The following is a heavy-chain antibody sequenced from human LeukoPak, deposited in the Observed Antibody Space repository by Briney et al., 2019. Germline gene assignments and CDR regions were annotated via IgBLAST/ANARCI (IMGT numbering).Heavy chain of an antibody. D-gene: IGHD3-10*01. V-gene: IGHV4-31*11. J-gene: IGHJ5*02. CDR3: ARDLWFGEYNWFDP. CDR2: ISHSGST. Sequence: SETLSLTCAVSGGSISSGGYFWSWVRQHPGKGLEWIGYISHSGSTYYNPSLKSRVTISLDTSKDRFSLRLSSVTAADTAVYYCARDLWFGEYNWFDPWGQGTLVTVSS. CDR1: GGSISSGGYF.